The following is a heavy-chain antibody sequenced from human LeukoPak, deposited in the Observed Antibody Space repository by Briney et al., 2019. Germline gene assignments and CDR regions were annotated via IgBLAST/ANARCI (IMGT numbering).Heavy chain of an antibody. D-gene: IGHD5-12*01. J-gene: IGHJ5*02. V-gene: IGHV3-66*01. CDR3: ARGGYSGYDYGFNWFDP. CDR2: IYSGGST. CDR1: GFTVSSNY. Sequence: GGSLRLSCAASGFTVSSNYMSWVRQAPGKGLEWVSVIYSGGSTYYADSVKGRFTIPRDNSKNTLYLQMNSLRAEDTAVYYCARGGYSGYDYGFNWFDPWGQGTLVTVSS.